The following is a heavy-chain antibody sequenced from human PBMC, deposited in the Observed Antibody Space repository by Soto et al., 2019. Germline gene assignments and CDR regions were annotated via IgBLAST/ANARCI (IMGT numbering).Heavy chain of an antibody. V-gene: IGHV1-69*04. J-gene: IGHJ5*02. Sequence: VASVKVSCKASGGTFSSYTISWVRQAPGQGLEWMGRIIPTLGIANYAQKFQGRVTITADKSTSTVYMELSSLRSEDTAVYFCAREDIAAAGYPEYNWFAPWGQGTVVTVSS. CDR2: IIPTLGIA. CDR1: GGTFSSYT. D-gene: IGHD6-13*01. CDR3: AREDIAAAGYPEYNWFAP.